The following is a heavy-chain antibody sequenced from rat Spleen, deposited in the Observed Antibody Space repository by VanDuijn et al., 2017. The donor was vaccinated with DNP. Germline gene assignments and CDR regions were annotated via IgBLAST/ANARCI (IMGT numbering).Heavy chain of an antibody. D-gene: IGHD1-6*01. CDR3: ARIRYSTEYYAMDA. CDR2: NNTDGGST. Sequence: EVQLVETGGGLVQPGRSLKLSCVASGFTFSSYWMFWIRQAPGKGLEWVASNNTDGGSTYYPDSVKGRFTISRDNTETTLYLQMGSLRSEDTATYYCARIRYSTEYYAMDAWGQGTSVTVSS. CDR1: GFTFSSYW. V-gene: IGHV5-58*01. J-gene: IGHJ4*01.